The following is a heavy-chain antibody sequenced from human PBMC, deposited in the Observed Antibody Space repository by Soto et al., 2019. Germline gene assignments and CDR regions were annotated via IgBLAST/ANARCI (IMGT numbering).Heavy chain of an antibody. Sequence: QVHLLQSGAEVKKPGASVKVSCKDSGYTFTTYGISWMRQAPGQGLEWMGWISAYNGNTTYAQKLQGRVTMTTDTSTRTAYMALRSLTSDDTAVYSCARDSPPVDYWGQGTRVTVSS. CDR3: ARDSPPVDY. CDR1: GYTFTTYG. V-gene: IGHV1-18*01. CDR2: ISAYNGNT. J-gene: IGHJ4*02.